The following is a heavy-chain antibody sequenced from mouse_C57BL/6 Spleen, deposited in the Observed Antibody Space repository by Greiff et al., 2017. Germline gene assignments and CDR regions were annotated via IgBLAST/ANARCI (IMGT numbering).Heavy chain of an antibody. J-gene: IGHJ2*01. CDR2: INPNYGTT. CDR3: ASEEVTETFFDY. Sequence: VQLQQSGPELVKPGASVKISCKASGYSFTDYNMNWVKQSNGKSLEWIGVINPNYGTTRYNQKFKGKATLTVDQSSSTAYMQRNSLTSEDSAVYYCASEEVTETFFDYWGQGTTLTVSS. CDR1: GYSFTDYN. D-gene: IGHD4-1*01. V-gene: IGHV1-39*01.